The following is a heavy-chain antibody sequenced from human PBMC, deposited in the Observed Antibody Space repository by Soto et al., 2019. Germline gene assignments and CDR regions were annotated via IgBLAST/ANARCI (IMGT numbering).Heavy chain of an antibody. Sequence: QVQLVESGGGVVQPGRSLRLSCAASGFTFSSYVMHWVRQAPGKGLEWVAVISYDGSNKYYADSVKGRFTISRDNSMNTLYLEMNSLRAEDTAVYYCARVGSVLLSFGGFSWGQGTLVTVSS. D-gene: IGHD3-10*01. CDR2: ISYDGSNK. J-gene: IGHJ5*02. V-gene: IGHV3-30-3*01. CDR3: ARVGSVLLSFGGFS. CDR1: GFTFSSYV.